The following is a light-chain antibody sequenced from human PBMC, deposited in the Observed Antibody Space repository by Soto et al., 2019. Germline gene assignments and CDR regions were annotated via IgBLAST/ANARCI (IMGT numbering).Light chain of an antibody. V-gene: IGKV3-20*01. Sequence: EIVLTQSPGTLSLSPGERATLSCRASQTITNISLAWYQQEPGQAPRLLIYDASSRATDVPARFSGSWSGTEFTLTINGLQSEDFAVYYCQQYDAWPLTFGGGTKVDIK. CDR3: QQYDAWPLT. CDR2: DAS. J-gene: IGKJ4*01. CDR1: QTITNIS.